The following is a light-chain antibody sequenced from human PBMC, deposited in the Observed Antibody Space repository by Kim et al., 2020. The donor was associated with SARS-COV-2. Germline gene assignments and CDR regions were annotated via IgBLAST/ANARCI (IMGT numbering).Light chain of an antibody. J-gene: IGKJ1*01. V-gene: IGKV1-5*01. CDR2: DAS. Sequence: LSGSVGDRVTITCRASRSISNWLAWYQQKPGKAPKLLIYDASSLRSGVPSRFSGSGSGTEFTLTISNLQPDDFATYYCQQYKTWTFGQGTKVEIK. CDR3: QQYKTWT. CDR1: RSISNW.